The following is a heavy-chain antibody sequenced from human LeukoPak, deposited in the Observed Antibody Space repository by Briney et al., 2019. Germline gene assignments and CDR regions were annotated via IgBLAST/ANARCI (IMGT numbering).Heavy chain of an antibody. Sequence: ASVKVSCKASGYTFTGYYMHWVRQAPGQGLEWMGGINPNSGGTNYAQKFQGRVTMTRDTSISTAYMELSRLRSDDTAVYYCARESRGVLWSPENAFDIWGQGTMVTVSS. CDR2: INPNSGGT. V-gene: IGHV1-2*02. D-gene: IGHD2-21*01. CDR3: ARESRGVLWSPENAFDI. CDR1: GYTFTGYY. J-gene: IGHJ3*02.